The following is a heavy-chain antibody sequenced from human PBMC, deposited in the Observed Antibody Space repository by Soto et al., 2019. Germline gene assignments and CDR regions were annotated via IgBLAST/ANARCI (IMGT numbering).Heavy chain of an antibody. CDR3: ARVTIDTLTLA. Sequence: QVQLQESGPGLVKPSETLSLTCTVSGGSVSSGSYYWSWIRQPPGKGLEWIGYIYYSGSTNYNPSLKSRVAMSVDTSKNQFSLKLCSVTAADTAVYYCARVTIDTLTLAWGQGTLGTVSS. V-gene: IGHV4-61*01. D-gene: IGHD3-9*01. CDR2: IYYSGST. CDR1: GGSVSSGSYY. J-gene: IGHJ5*02.